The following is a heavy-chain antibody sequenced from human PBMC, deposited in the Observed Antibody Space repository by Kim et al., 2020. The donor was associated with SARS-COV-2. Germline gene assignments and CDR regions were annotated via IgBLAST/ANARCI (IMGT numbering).Heavy chain of an antibody. Sequence: ASVKVSCKASGYTFTGFYVHWMRQAPGQGLEWMGWINPNSGDTNYAQKFQGRVTLTRDTSISTAYMTLNSLTSDDTAIYFCARDPHVRAYTSGYEFIHWGQGPLVTVSS. J-gene: IGHJ4*02. CDR1: GYTFTGFY. D-gene: IGHD5-18*01. V-gene: IGHV1-2*02. CDR2: INPNSGDT. CDR3: ARDPHVRAYTSGYEFIH.